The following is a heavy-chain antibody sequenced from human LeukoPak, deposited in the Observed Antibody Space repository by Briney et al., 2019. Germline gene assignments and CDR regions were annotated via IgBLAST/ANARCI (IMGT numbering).Heavy chain of an antibody. Sequence: PGGSLRLSCAASGFTFSNYEMNWVRQAPGKGLEWVSYISSSGGTIYYADSVKGRFTISRHSSKNTVYLQMNSLRAEDTAVYYCAKDPTLTSIAAATFDPWGQGTLVTVSS. D-gene: IGHD6-13*01. V-gene: IGHV3-48*03. CDR3: AKDPTLTSIAAATFDP. CDR2: ISSSGGTI. J-gene: IGHJ5*02. CDR1: GFTFSNYE.